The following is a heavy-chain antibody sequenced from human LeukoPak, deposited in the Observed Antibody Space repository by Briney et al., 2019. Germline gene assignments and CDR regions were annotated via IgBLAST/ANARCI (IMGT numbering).Heavy chain of an antibody. CDR2: ISSRSTYI. CDR1: GFTFSNYG. CDR3: ARGYCSGTSCYILGWFDP. D-gene: IGHD2-2*02. J-gene: IGHJ5*02. Sequence: PGGSLRLSCAASGFTFSNYGMHWVRQAPGKGLEWVSSISSRSTYIYYADSVKGRVTISRDNAKNSLYLQMNSLRDEDTAVYYCARGYCSGTSCYILGWFDPWGQGTLVTVSS. V-gene: IGHV3-21*01.